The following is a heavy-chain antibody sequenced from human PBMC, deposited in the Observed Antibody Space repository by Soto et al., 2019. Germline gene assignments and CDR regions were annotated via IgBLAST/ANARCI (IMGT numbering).Heavy chain of an antibody. Sequence: PGGSLRLSCAASGFTFSDYYMSWIRQAPGKGLEWVSYISSSGSTIYYADSVKGRFTISRDNAKNSLYLQMNSLRAEDTAVYYCARDQPFHEHTIAPSVYYYYYMDVWDKGTTVTVSS. J-gene: IGHJ6*03. CDR3: ARDQPFHEHTIAPSVYYYYYMDV. CDR2: ISSSGSTI. D-gene: IGHD2-15*01. V-gene: IGHV3-11*01. CDR1: GFTFSDYY.